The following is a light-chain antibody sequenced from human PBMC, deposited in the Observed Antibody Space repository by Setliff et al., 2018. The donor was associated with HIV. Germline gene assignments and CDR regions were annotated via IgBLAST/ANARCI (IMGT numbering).Light chain of an antibody. Sequence: ELTQPPSVSVAPGKTARVTCGVNNIGSKSVRWYQQKPGQAPVLVVYDNSDRPSGIPERFSGSNSGNTATLTISRVEAGDEADYYCQVWDSSSDHHVFGTGTKVTVL. J-gene: IGLJ1*01. V-gene: IGLV3-21*03. CDR3: QVWDSSSDHHV. CDR2: DNS. CDR1: NIGSKS.